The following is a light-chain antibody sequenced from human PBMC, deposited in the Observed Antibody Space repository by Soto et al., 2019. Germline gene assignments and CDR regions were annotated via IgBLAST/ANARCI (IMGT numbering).Light chain of an antibody. CDR3: QQYGDSKS. Sequence: ETVLTQSPGTLSLSPGERATLSCRASQSVGSNRLAWYQQKAGQAPRLLIYDASSRATGTPDRFSGRRSGTDFTLTISRLEPEDFAVYYCQQYGDSKSFGQGTKVEIK. CDR1: QSVGSNR. V-gene: IGKV3-20*01. CDR2: DAS. J-gene: IGKJ1*01.